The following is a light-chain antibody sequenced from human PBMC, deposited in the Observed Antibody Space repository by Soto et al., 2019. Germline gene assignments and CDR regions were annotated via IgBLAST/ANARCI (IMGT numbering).Light chain of an antibody. CDR1: QSISSSY. CDR3: QQYGSSLIT. CDR2: STS. Sequence: DIVLTQSPGTLSLSPGERATLSCGASQSISSSYLAWYQQKPGQAPRLLIYSTSTRATGIPDRFSGSGSGTDFTLTISRLEPEDFAVYYCQQYGSSLITFGPGTKVDIK. V-gene: IGKV3-20*01. J-gene: IGKJ3*01.